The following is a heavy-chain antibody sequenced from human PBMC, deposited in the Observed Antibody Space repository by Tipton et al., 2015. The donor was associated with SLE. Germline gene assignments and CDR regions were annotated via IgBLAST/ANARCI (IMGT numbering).Heavy chain of an antibody. CDR3: AGGTRYSSAFDY. V-gene: IGHV4-38-2*01. D-gene: IGHD6-19*01. CDR1: GYSISSGYY. CDR2: IYHSGST. Sequence: TLSLTCAVYGYSISSGYYWGWIRQPPGKGLEWIGSIYHSGSTYYNPSLKSRVTISVDTSKNQFSLKLSSVTAADTAVYYCAGGTRYSSAFDYWGQGTLVTVAP. J-gene: IGHJ4*02.